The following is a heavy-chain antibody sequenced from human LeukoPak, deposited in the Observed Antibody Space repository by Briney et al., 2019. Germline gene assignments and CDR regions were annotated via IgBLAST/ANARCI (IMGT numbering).Heavy chain of an antibody. CDR2: ISGSGGST. Sequence: PGGSLRLSCAASGFTFSSYAMSWVRQAPGKGLVWVLAISGSGGSTYYADSVKGRFTISRDNSKNTLYLQMNSLRAEDTAVYYCAKSDRVWFGELLFAFDIWGQGTMVTVSS. CDR1: GFTFSSYA. V-gene: IGHV3-23*01. J-gene: IGHJ3*02. D-gene: IGHD3-10*01. CDR3: AKSDRVWFGELLFAFDI.